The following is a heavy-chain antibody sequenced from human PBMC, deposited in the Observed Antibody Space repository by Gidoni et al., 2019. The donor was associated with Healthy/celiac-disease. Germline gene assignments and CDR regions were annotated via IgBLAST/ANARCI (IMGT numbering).Heavy chain of an antibody. CDR1: GFTFDDYA. J-gene: IGHJ4*02. CDR2: ITWNGGSL. D-gene: IGHD3-10*01. V-gene: IGHV3-9*01. Sequence: EVQLVESGGGLVQPGRSLRLSCAASGFTFDDYAMHWVRQAPGKGLEWGSGITWNGGSLYYADSVKGRFTISRDNAKNSLYLQMNSLRAEDTALYYCSKDMDYYNSGNDYWGQGTLVTVSS. CDR3: SKDMDYYNSGNDY.